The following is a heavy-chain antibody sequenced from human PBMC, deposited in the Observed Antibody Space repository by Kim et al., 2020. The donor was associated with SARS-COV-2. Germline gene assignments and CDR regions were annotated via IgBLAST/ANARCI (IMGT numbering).Heavy chain of an antibody. Sequence: SVKVSCKASGGTFSSYAISWVGQAPGQGLEWMGGIIPIFGTANYAQKFQGRVTITADESTSTAYMELSSLRSEDTAVYYCARAYYDILTGYYYWGQGTWSPSPQ. CDR2: IIPIFGTA. D-gene: IGHD3-9*01. CDR1: GGTFSSYA. J-gene: IGHJ4*02. CDR3: ARAYYDILTGYYY. V-gene: IGHV1-69*13.